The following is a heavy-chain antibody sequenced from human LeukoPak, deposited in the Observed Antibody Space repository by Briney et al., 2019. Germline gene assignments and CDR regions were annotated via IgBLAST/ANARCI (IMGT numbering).Heavy chain of an antibody. CDR1: GYTFTSYG. V-gene: IGHV1-18*01. Sequence: ASVKVSCKASGYTFTSYGISWVRQAPGQGLEWMGWISAYNGNTNYAQKLPGRVTMTTDTSTSTAYMDLRSLRSDATAVYYCARDRYCSGGSCYGAFDIWGQRTMDTVSS. CDR2: ISAYNGNT. CDR3: ARDRYCSGGSCYGAFDI. J-gene: IGHJ3*02. D-gene: IGHD2-15*01.